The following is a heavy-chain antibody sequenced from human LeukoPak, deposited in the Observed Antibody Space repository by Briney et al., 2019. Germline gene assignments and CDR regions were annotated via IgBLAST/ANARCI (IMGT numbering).Heavy chain of an antibody. CDR3: ARDGYYYDPDAFDI. V-gene: IGHV3-7*01. J-gene: IGHJ3*02. Sequence: PGGSLRLSCAASGFTFSDYYMSWIRQARGKGLEWVANIKQDGSEKYYVDSVKGRFTISRDNAKNSLYLQMNSLRAEDTAVYYCARDGYYYDPDAFDIWGQGTMVTVSS. CDR1: GFTFSDYY. D-gene: IGHD3-22*01. CDR2: IKQDGSEK.